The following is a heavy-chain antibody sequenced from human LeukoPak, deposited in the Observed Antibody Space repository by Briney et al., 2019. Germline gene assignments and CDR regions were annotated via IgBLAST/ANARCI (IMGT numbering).Heavy chain of an antibody. CDR3: ARHGGYSGYDLHAFDI. J-gene: IGHJ3*02. D-gene: IGHD5-12*01. CDR1: GGSISSYY. V-gene: IGHV4-59*01. CDR2: IYYSGST. Sequence: SETLSLTCTVSGGSISSYYWSWVRQPPGKGLEWIGYIYYSGSTNYNPSLKSRVTISVDTSKNQFSPKLSSVTAADTAVYYCARHGGYSGYDLHAFDIWGQGTMVTVSS.